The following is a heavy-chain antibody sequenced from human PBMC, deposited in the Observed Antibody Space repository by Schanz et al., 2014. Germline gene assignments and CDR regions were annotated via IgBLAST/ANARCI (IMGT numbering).Heavy chain of an antibody. D-gene: IGHD1-26*01. CDR3: ARGGSGSHYRLDY. Sequence: VQVVQSGGGLVKPGGSLRLSCAASGFGFSSYSMNWVRQAPGKGLEWVSYISGSSRTIYYADSMKGRFTVSRDNAENALYLQMNSLRAEDTGLYFCARGGSGSHYRLDYWGQGTLXTVSS. CDR2: ISGSSRTI. V-gene: IGHV3-48*01. J-gene: IGHJ4*02. CDR1: GFGFSSYS.